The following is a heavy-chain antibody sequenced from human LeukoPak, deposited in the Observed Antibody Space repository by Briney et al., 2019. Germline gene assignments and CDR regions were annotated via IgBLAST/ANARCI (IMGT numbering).Heavy chain of an antibody. Sequence: SETLSLTCTVSGGPISHYYWSWIRQPPGKGLEWIGYIYYSGTTNYNPSLKSRVTISVDTSKNQFSLKLSSVTAADTAVYYCAREDPQTKVPEGMDVWGQGTTVTVSS. V-gene: IGHV4-59*01. D-gene: IGHD4/OR15-4a*01. CDR3: AREDPQTKVPEGMDV. J-gene: IGHJ6*02. CDR2: IYYSGTT. CDR1: GGPISHYY.